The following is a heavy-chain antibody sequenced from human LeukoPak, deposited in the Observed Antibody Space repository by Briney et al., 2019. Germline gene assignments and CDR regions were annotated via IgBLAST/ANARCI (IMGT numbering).Heavy chain of an antibody. Sequence: SSETLSLTCAVCGGSISSSSFYWGWIRQPTGKGLEWIGSIYYSGSTYYNPSLKSRVTISVDTSKNQFSLRLSSVTAADTAVYYCARVNREDSSSWYQRNWFVPWGQWTLVTVSS. CDR1: GGSISSSSFY. CDR3: ARVNREDSSSWYQRNWFVP. CDR2: IYYSGST. J-gene: IGHJ5*02. D-gene: IGHD6-13*01. V-gene: IGHV4-39*07.